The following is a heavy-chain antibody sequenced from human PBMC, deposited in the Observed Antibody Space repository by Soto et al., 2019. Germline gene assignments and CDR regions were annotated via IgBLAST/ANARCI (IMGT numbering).Heavy chain of an antibody. CDR2: IYYSGST. J-gene: IGHJ5*02. V-gene: IGHV4-31*03. D-gene: IGHD3-3*01. CDR1: GGSISSGGYY. CDR3: AGGLLFRGTEYYDFWSGKLDP. Sequence: QVQLQESGPGLVKPSLTLSLTCTVSGGSISSGGYYWSWIRQHPGKGLEWIGYIYYSGSTYYNPSLKSRVTISVDTSKNQFSLKLSSVTAADTAVYYCAGGLLFRGTEYYDFWSGKLDPWGQGTLVTVSS.